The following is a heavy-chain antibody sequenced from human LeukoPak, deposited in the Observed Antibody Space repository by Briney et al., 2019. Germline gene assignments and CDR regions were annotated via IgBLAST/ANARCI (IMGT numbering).Heavy chain of an antibody. CDR2: IKQDGSEK. CDR3: ARGMTRPYYMDV. J-gene: IGHJ6*03. Sequence: GGSLRLSCAASGFTFSSYSMNWVRQAPGKGLEWVANIKQDGSEKYYVDSVKGRFTISRDNAKNSLYLQMNGLRAEDTAVYYCARGMTRPYYMDVWGKGTTVTVSS. V-gene: IGHV3-7*01. CDR1: GFTFSSYS.